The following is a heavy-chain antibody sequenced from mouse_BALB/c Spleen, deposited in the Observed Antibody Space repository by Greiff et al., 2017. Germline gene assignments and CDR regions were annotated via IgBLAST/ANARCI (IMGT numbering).Heavy chain of an antibody. CDR2: INPSNGRT. D-gene: IGHD1-1*01. CDR3: ARKRYYYGSSYDYYAMDY. CDR1: GYTFTSYW. V-gene: IGHV1S81*02. J-gene: IGHJ4*01. Sequence: QVQLQQPGAELVKPGASVKLSCKASGYTFTSYWMHWVKQRPGQGLEWIGEINPSNGRTNYNEKFKSKATLTVDKSSSTAYMQLSSLTSEDSAVYYCARKRYYYGSSYDYYAMDYWGQGTSVTVSS.